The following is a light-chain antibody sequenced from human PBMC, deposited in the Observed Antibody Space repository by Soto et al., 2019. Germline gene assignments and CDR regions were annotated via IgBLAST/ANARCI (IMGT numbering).Light chain of an antibody. J-gene: IGLJ7*01. Sequence: QSVLTQPPSASGTPGQSVTISCSGSTSNIGDNPVNWYQYLPGTAPTLLIYTNTQRPSGVPDRFSGYKSGTSASLAVSGLRSEDEAEYYCAAWDGSLNVVVFGGGTQLNVL. CDR2: TNT. CDR1: TSNIGDNP. CDR3: AAWDGSLNVVV. V-gene: IGLV1-44*01.